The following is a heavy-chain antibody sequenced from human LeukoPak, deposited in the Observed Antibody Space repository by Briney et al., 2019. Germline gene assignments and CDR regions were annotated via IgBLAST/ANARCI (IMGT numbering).Heavy chain of an antibody. CDR2: IYSGGST. D-gene: IGHD3-16*01. CDR3: ARDRLHGPYDYYYMDV. J-gene: IGHJ6*03. CDR1: GFTVSSNY. Sequence: PGGSLRLSCAASGFTVSSNYMSWVRQAPGKGLEWVSVIYSGGSTYYADSVKGRFTISRDNSKSTLYLQMNSLRAEDTAVYYCARDRLHGPYDYYYMDVWGKGTTVTVSS. V-gene: IGHV3-53*01.